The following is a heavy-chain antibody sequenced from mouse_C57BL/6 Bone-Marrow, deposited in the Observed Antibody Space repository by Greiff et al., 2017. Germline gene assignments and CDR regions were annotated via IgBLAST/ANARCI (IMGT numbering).Heavy chain of an antibody. CDR3: TPDWYFDV. CDR1: GFNIKDDY. V-gene: IGHV14-4*01. J-gene: IGHJ1*03. Sequence: VQLKESGAELVRPGASVKLSCTASGFNIKDDYMHWVKQRPEQGLEWIGWIDPENGDTEYASKCQGKATITADTASNTAYLQLSSLTSEDTAVYYCTPDWYFDVWGTGTTVTVSS. CDR2: IDPENGDT.